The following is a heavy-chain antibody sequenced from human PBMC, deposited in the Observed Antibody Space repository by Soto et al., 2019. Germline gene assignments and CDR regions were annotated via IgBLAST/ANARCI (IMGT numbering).Heavy chain of an antibody. J-gene: IGHJ4*02. Sequence: SETLSLSCTVSGGSISSSSYYWGWIRQPPGKGLEWIGSIYYSGSTYYNPSLKSRVTISVDTSKNQFSLKLSSVTAADTAVYYCARLGQITFDYWGQATLVTVSS. CDR3: ARLGQITFDY. V-gene: IGHV4-39*01. CDR1: GGSISSSSYY. CDR2: IYYSGST.